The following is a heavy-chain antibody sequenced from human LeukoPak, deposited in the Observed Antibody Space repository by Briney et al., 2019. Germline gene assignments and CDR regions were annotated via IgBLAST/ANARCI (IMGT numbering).Heavy chain of an antibody. CDR2: IWYDGSNK. CDR1: GFTFSRYG. V-gene: IGHV3-30*02. Sequence: GGSLRLSCAASGFTFSRYGMHWVRQAPGKGLEWVAVIWYDGSNKYYADSVKGRFTISRDNSKNTLYLQMNSLRAEDTAVYYCAPRLLRYFDWGQGTLVTVSS. J-gene: IGHJ4*02. CDR3: APRLLRYFD. D-gene: IGHD3-9*01.